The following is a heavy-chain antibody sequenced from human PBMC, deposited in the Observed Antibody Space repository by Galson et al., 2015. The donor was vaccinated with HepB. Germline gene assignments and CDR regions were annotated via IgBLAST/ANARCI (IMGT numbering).Heavy chain of an antibody. V-gene: IGHV3-15*01. CDR2: IKSKTDGGTT. CDR1: GFTFSNAW. D-gene: IGHD6-19*01. CDR3: TTDRHYIAVAGGNAFDI. Sequence: SLRLSCAASGFTFSNAWMSWVRQAPGKGLEWVGRIKSKTDGGTTDYAAPVKGRFTISRDDSKNTLYLQMNSLKTEDTAVYYCTTDRHYIAVAGGNAFDIWGQGQWSPSLQ. J-gene: IGHJ3*02.